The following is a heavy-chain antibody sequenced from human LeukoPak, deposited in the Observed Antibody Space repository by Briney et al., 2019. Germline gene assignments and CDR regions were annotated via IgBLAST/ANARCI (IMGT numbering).Heavy chain of an antibody. CDR3: ARAPIAAAGTGWFDP. J-gene: IGHJ5*02. CDR1: GYTFTSYA. V-gene: IGHV1-46*01. D-gene: IGHD6-13*01. CDR2: INPSGGST. Sequence: GASVKVSCKASGYTFTSYAMHWVRQAPGQRLEWMGIINPSGGSTSYAQKFQGRVTMTRDMSTSTVYMELSSLRSEDTAVYYCARAPIAAAGTGWFDPWGQGTLVTVSS.